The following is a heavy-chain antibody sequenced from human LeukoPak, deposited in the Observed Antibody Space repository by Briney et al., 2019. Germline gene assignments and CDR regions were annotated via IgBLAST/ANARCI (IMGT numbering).Heavy chain of an antibody. J-gene: IGHJ4*02. CDR3: ARDRGDYDFWSGSTGFDY. V-gene: IGHV3-21*01. D-gene: IGHD3-3*01. Sequence: KPGGSLRLSCAASGFTFSSYSMNWVRQAPGKGLEWVSSISSSSSYIYYADSVKGRFTISRDNAKNSLYLQMNSLRAEDTAVYYCARDRGDYDFWSGSTGFDYWAREPWSPSPQ. CDR2: ISSSSSYI. CDR1: GFTFSSYS.